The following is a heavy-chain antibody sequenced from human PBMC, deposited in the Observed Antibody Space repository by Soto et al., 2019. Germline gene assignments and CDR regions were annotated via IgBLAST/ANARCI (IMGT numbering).Heavy chain of an antibody. J-gene: IGHJ5*02. CDR3: ARSVFP. Sequence: SETLCLTCTVSGGSIISCGYYWNWIRQHPGKGLEWIGYIYYIGSTYYNPSLKSRVTISLDTSKNQFSLKLSSVTAADTAVYYCARSVFPWGQGTLVTVSS. CDR2: IYYIGST. V-gene: IGHV4-31*03. CDR1: GGSIISCGYY.